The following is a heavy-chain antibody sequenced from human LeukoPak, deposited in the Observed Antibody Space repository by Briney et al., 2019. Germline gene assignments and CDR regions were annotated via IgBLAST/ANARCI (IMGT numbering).Heavy chain of an antibody. J-gene: IGHJ5*02. CDR3: ARGSSGWYNWFDP. D-gene: IGHD6-19*01. V-gene: IGHV1-69*01. Sequence: SVKVSCKASGGTFSSYAISWVRQAPGQGLEWMGGIIPIFGTANYAQKFQGRVTITADESTSTAYMELSSLRSEDTAVYYCARGSSGWYNWFDPWGQGTLVTVSS. CDR2: IIPIFGTA. CDR1: GGTFSSYA.